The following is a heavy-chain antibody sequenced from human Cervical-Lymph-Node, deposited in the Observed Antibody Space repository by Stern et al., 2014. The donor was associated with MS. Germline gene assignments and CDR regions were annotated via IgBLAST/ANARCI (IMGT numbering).Heavy chain of an antibody. J-gene: IGHJ4*02. CDR3: ARPAAARYFDY. V-gene: IGHV3-30-3*01. D-gene: IGHD6-25*01. CDR2: ISYDGSSQ. CDR1: GFTFGRHS. Sequence: VQLVGSGGGVVQPGRSLRLSCATSGFTFGRHSMHWVRQVPGKGLEWVAIISYDGSSQHYADSVKGRFTISRDNSNNTLYLQMNSLRIEDTAMYYCARPAAARYFDYWGQGSQVTVSS.